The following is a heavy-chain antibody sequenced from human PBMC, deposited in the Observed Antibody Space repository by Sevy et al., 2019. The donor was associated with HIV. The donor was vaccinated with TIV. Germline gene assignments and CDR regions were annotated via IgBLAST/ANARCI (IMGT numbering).Heavy chain of an antibody. CDR2: ISAYNGNT. CDR3: ARDRVASQGHFDY. Sequence: SWVRQAPGQGLEWMGWISAYNGNTNYAQKLQGRVTMTTDTSTNTAYMELRSLRSDDTAVYYCARDRVASQGHFDYWGQGTLVTVSS. V-gene: IGHV1-18*01. D-gene: IGHD3-3*01. J-gene: IGHJ4*02.